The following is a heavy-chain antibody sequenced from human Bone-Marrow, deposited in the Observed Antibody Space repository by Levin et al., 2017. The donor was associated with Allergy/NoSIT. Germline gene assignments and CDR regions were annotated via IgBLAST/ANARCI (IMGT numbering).Heavy chain of an antibody. J-gene: IGHJ4*02. CDR1: GGSLRSSGYH. CDR3: ARLDGYSVDY. CDR2: ISYRGST. D-gene: IGHD4-17*01. V-gene: IGHV4-31*03. Sequence: SQTLSLTCTVSGGSLRSSGYHWTWIRQYPNKGLEWIGYISYRGSTYFNPSLKSRLTMSIDTSEQHFSLNLTSVSAADTAIYYCARLDGYSVDYWGQGALVTVSS.